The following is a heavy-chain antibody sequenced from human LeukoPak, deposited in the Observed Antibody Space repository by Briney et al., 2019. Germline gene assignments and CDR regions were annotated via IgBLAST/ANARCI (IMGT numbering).Heavy chain of an antibody. Sequence: SETLSLTCTVSGGSISSYYWSWIRQPPGKGLEWIGYIYCSGSTNYNPSLKSRVTISVDTSKNQFSLKLSSVTAADTAVYYCARVPYDILTGYYYAFDYWGQGTLVTVSS. D-gene: IGHD3-9*01. CDR3: ARVPYDILTGYYYAFDY. CDR1: GGSISSYY. V-gene: IGHV4-59*01. J-gene: IGHJ4*02. CDR2: IYCSGST.